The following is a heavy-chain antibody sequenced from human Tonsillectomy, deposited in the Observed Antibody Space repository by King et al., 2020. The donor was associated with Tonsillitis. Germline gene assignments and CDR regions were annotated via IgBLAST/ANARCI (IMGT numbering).Heavy chain of an antibody. V-gene: IGHV3-23*04. CDR2: VSGSGGST. Sequence: QLVQSGGGLVQPGGSLRLSCAASGFTFSSYALSWVRQAPGRGLEWVSAVSGSGGSTYYEDSVRGRFTISRDNSKNTLCLQMNSLRADDTAVYYCAKGFYGGDFDCWGQGTLVTVSS. D-gene: IGHD4-23*01. J-gene: IGHJ4*02. CDR3: AKGFYGGDFDC. CDR1: GFTFSSYA.